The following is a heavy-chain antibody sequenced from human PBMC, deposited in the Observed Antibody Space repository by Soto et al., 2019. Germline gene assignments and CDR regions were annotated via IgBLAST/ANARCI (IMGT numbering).Heavy chain of an antibody. D-gene: IGHD2-8*01. Sequence: QVQLVQSGAEVKKLGASVRVSCKASGYIFTDYAIHWVRQAPGQRLEWMGWINTCTDNTEYSQSFQGRDTFTTDTSANTAYMELSCVRSDVKSVEYGARDRSLVFKNWGQGTLVTVSS. V-gene: IGHV1-3*04. CDR2: INTCTDNT. CDR1: GYIFTDYA. CDR3: ARDRSLVFKN. J-gene: IGHJ4*02.